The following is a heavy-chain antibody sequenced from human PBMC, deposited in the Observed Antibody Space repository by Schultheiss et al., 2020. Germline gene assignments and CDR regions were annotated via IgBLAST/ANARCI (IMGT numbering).Heavy chain of an antibody. V-gene: IGHV3-11*01. CDR1: GFTFSDYY. CDR3: ARDRRRYFDY. CDR2: ISSSGSTI. Sequence: GESLKISCAASGFTFSDYYMSWIRHAPGKGLEWISHISSSGSTIYADSVKGRFTISRDNAKNSLYLQMNSLRAEDTAVYYCARDRRRYFDYWGQGTLVTVSS. J-gene: IGHJ4*02.